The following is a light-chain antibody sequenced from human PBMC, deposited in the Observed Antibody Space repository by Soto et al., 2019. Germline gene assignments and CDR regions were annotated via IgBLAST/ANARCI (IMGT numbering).Light chain of an antibody. V-gene: IGKV1-12*01. Sequence: DIQMTQSPSSVSASVGDRVTITCRASQDIRSWLGWYQQKPGKAPKVLIYAASSLQSGIPSRFSGSVSGTDFTLTISSRQPEDFATYYCQQAYSFPLTIGGGTRVEIK. CDR2: AAS. J-gene: IGKJ4*01. CDR1: QDIRSW. CDR3: QQAYSFPLT.